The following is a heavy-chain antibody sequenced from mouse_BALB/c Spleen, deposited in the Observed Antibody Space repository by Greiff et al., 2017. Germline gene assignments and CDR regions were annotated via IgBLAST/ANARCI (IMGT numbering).Heavy chain of an antibody. V-gene: IGHV5-12-2*01. CDR3: ARQRYGNLFAY. D-gene: IGHD2-10*02. CDR1: GFTFSSYT. Sequence: EVKLVESGGGLVQPGGSLKLSCAASGFTFSSYTMSWVRQTPEKRLEWVAYISNGGGSTYYPDTVKGRFTISRDNAKNTLYLQMSSLKSEDTAMYYCARQRYGNLFAYWGQGTLVTVSA. CDR2: ISNGGGST. J-gene: IGHJ3*01.